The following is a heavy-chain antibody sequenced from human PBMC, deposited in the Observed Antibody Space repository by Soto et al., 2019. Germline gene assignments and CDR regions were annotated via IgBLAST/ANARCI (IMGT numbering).Heavy chain of an antibody. V-gene: IGHV4-59*01. D-gene: IGHD6-13*01. CDR2: VYNSGST. CDR3: ARYRREAVAGYTLDN. Sequence: PSDTLSLTCPFSGFSISSNYGTWIRPPPGKGLEWIGYVYNSGSTNYNPSLKSRVTISEDTSKSQFSLKVNSMTAADTAVYYCARYRREAVAGYTLDNWGQGIVVSVSS. J-gene: IGHJ4*02. CDR1: GFSISSNY.